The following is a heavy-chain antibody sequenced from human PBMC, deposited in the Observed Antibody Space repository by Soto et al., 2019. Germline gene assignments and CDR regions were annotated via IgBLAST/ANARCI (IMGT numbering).Heavy chain of an antibody. CDR1: GFTFSSYA. Sequence: GGSLRLSCAASGFTFSSYAMHWVRQAPGKGLEWVAVISYDGSNKYYADSVKGRFTISRDNSKNTLYLQMNSLRAEDTAVYYCARDLTYCSGGSCYPSNWFDTWGQGTLLTVSS. D-gene: IGHD2-15*01. J-gene: IGHJ5*02. CDR2: ISYDGSNK. V-gene: IGHV3-30-3*01. CDR3: ARDLTYCSGGSCYPSNWFDT.